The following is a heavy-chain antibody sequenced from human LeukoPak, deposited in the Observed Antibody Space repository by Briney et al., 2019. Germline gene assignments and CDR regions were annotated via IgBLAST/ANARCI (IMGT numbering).Heavy chain of an antibody. D-gene: IGHD5-12*01. CDR3: ARGGGYGPSGYFDL. CDR2: IIPIFGTA. Sequence: SVKVSCKASGDTFSSYAISWVRQAPGQGLEWMGRIIPIFGTANYAQKFQGRVTITADKSTSTAYMELSSLRSEDTAVYYCARGGGYGPSGYFDLWGRGTLVTVSS. CDR1: GDTFSSYA. J-gene: IGHJ2*01. V-gene: IGHV1-69*06.